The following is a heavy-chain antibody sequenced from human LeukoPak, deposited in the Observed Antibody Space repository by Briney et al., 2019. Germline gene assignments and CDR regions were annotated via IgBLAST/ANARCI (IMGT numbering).Heavy chain of an antibody. CDR1: GYSFMNYG. V-gene: IGHV1-18*01. Sequence: ASVKVSCKASGYSFMNYGISWVRQAPGQGLDYMGWISPYNGGTKYAQIFQGRVTMTTDTSTSTAHMELRSLRSDDTAVYYCARTKGMDVWGQGTTVTVSS. CDR3: ARTKGMDV. J-gene: IGHJ6*02. CDR2: ISPYNGGT.